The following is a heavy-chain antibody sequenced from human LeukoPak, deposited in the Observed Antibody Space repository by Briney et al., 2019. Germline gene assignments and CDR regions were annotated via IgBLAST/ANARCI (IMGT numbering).Heavy chain of an antibody. J-gene: IGHJ4*02. Sequence: GASVTVSCKASGGTFNSYAISWVRQAPGHGLEWMGGIIPIFGTANYAQKFQGRVTITADESTSTAYMELSSLRSEDTAVYYCARVPPRIAYSSSWYFDYWGQGTLVTVSS. CDR1: GGTFNSYA. D-gene: IGHD6-13*01. CDR2: IIPIFGTA. CDR3: ARVPPRIAYSSSWYFDY. V-gene: IGHV1-69*13.